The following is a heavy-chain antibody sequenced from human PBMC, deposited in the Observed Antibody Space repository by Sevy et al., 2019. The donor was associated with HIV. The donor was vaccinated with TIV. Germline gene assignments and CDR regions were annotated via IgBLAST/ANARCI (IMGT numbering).Heavy chain of an antibody. CDR3: AREGCSRPHDY. J-gene: IGHJ4*02. CDR2: LSFGCGKI. V-gene: IGHV3-23*01. D-gene: IGHD2-8*01. Sequence: GGSLRLSCAASGFAFYDCSMSWIRQAPGKGLEWVATLSFGCGKITYADSVKGRFTISRDNSKNSFYLQMDNLRVEDTALYYCAREGCSRPHDYWGQGTRVTVSS. CDR1: GFAFYDCS.